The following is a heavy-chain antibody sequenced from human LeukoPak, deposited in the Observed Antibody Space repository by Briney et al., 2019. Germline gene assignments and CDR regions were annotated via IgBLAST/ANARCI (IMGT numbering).Heavy chain of an antibody. CDR3: ARRSGRQDAFDI. CDR1: GGSISSSSYY. Sequence: SETLSLTCTVSGGSISSSSYYWGWIRQPPGKGLEWIGSIYYSGSTYYNPSPKSRVTISVDTSKNQFSLKLSSVTAADTAVYYCARRSGRQDAFDIWGQGTMVTVSS. V-gene: IGHV4-39*01. J-gene: IGHJ3*02. CDR2: IYYSGST.